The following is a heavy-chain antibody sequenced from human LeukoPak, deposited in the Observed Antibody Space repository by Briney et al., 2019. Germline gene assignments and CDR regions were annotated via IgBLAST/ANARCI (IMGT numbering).Heavy chain of an antibody. CDR3: ARHRAEMATITDDAFDM. CDR2: IYTSGST. V-gene: IGHV4-4*09. D-gene: IGHD5-24*01. CDR1: GTSISGYS. Sequence: SETLSLTCTVSGTSISGYSWSWIRQPPGKGLEWIGYIYTSGSTHYNPSLKSRVTVSVDTSKNQFSLSLSSVTAADTAVYFCARHRAEMATITDDAFDMWGQGTVVTVSS. J-gene: IGHJ3*02.